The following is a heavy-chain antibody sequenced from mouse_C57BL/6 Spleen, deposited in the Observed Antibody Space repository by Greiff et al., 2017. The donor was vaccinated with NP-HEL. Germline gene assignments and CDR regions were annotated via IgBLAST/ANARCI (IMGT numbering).Heavy chain of an antibody. V-gene: IGHV14-2*01. CDR2: IDPEDGET. CDR3: ARDYYGSSYDIDY. J-gene: IGHJ2*01. D-gene: IGHD1-1*01. CDR1: GFNIKDYY. Sequence: EVQLQQSGAELVKPGASVKLSCTASGFNIKDYYMHWVKQRTEQGLEWIGRIDPEDGETKYAPNFQGKATITADTSSNTAYLQLSSLTSEDTAVYYCARDYYGSSYDIDYWGQGTTLTVSS.